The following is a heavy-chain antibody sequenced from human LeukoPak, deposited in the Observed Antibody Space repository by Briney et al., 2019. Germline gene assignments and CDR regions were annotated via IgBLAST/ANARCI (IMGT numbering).Heavy chain of an antibody. Sequence: ASVKVSCKASGYTFTGYYMHWVRQAPGQGLEWMGWINPNSGGTNYAQKFQGRVTMTRDTSISTAYMELSRLRSDDTAVYYCAREGSYSGSYYGWFDPWGQGTLVTVSS. CDR1: GYTFTGYY. J-gene: IGHJ5*02. CDR2: INPNSGGT. V-gene: IGHV1-2*02. D-gene: IGHD1-26*01. CDR3: AREGSYSGSYYGWFDP.